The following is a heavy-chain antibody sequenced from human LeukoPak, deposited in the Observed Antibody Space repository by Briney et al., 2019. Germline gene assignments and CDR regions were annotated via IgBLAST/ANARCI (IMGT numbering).Heavy chain of an antibody. J-gene: IGHJ4*02. V-gene: IGHV3-23*01. CDR1: GFTFSSYA. CDR3: AKEPPSYYDSSRYFDY. D-gene: IGHD3-22*01. CDR2: ISGSGGST. Sequence: PGGSLRLSCAASGFTFSSYAMSWVRQAPGKGLEWVSAISGSGGSTYYADSVKGRFTISRDNSKNTLYLQMNSLRAEDTAVYYCAKEPPSYYDSSRYFDYWGQGTLVTVSS.